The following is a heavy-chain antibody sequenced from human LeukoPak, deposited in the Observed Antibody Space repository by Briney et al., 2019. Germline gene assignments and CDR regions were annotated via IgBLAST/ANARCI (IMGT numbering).Heavy chain of an antibody. CDR3: AKKSDTLKPLRFRSKITGFGY. Sequence: PGGSLRLSCAASGFTFSSYGMHWVRQAPGKGLEWVAFIRYDGSNKYYADSVKGRFTISRDNSKNTLYLQMSSLRAEDTAVYYCAKKSDTLKPLRFRSKITGFGYWGQGTLGTVSS. J-gene: IGHJ4*02. CDR2: IRYDGSNK. CDR1: GFTFSSYG. D-gene: IGHD3-3*01. V-gene: IGHV3-30*02.